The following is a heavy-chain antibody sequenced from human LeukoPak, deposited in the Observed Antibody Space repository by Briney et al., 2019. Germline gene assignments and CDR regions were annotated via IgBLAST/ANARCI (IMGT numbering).Heavy chain of an antibody. V-gene: IGHV5-51*01. J-gene: IGHJ4*02. Sequence: PGESLQISCQGSGYSFTSYWIAWVRQVPGKGLEWMGIIYPGDSDTRYSPSFQGQVTISVDRSISTAYLQWSSLKASDTAIYYCARPKTLGGYNYEFEFWGQGTLVTVSS. CDR3: ARPKTLGGYNYEFEF. CDR2: IYPGDSDT. CDR1: GYSFTSYW. D-gene: IGHD5-18*01.